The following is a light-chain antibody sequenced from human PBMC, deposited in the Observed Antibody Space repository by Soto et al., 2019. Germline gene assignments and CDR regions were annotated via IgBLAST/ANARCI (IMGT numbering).Light chain of an antibody. Sequence: EIVLTQSPDTLSLSPGERATLSCRASESVRASFLAWYQQKPGQAPRLLIYGPSTRATGIPDRFSVSGSGTDFTLTISRLVPDDSAVYYCQQYGTSPITFGQGTRLEIK. CDR2: GPS. J-gene: IGKJ5*01. V-gene: IGKV3-20*01. CDR1: ESVRASF. CDR3: QQYGTSPIT.